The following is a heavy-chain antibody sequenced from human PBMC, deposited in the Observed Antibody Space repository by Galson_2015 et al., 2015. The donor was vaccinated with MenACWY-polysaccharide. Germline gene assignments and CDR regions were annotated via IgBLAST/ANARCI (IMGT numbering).Heavy chain of an antibody. J-gene: IGHJ5*02. CDR3: ARGYSSSSVPGGWFDP. CDR1: GGSISSGGYY. D-gene: IGHD6-6*01. Sequence: PLSLTCTVSGGSISSGGYYWSWIRQHPGKGLEWIGCIYYSGSTYYNPSLKSRVTISVDTSKNQFSLKLSSVTAADTAVYYCARGYSSSSVPGGWFDPWGQGTLVTVSS. CDR2: IYYSGST. V-gene: IGHV4-31*03.